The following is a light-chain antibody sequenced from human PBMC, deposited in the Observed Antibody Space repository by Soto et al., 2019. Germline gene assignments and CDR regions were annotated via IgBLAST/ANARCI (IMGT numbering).Light chain of an antibody. CDR1: SADVGTYNL. V-gene: IGLV2-23*01. J-gene: IGLJ1*01. CDR2: EGS. CDR3: CSYASRNTYV. Sequence: QSVIAQPGSEFTSPGQSYPLSCTGTSADVGTYNLVSWYQQHPGKATKLMIYEGSYLPSGTSNRFSGSKSGNKASLTISGLETDDEAEDYCCSYASRNTYVFGTGTKVTV.